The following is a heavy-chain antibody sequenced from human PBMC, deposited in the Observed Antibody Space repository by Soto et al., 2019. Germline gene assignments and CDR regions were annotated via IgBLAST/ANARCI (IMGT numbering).Heavy chain of an antibody. CDR3: ARPRVGDSSGYYYFYRRDAFDI. CDR2: INHSGST. J-gene: IGHJ3*02. D-gene: IGHD3-22*01. Sequence: SETLSLTCAVYGGSFSGYYWSWIRQPPGKGLEWIGEINHSGSTNYNPSLKSRVTISVDTSKNQFSLKLSSVTAADTAVYYCARPRVGDSSGYYYFYRRDAFDIWGQGTMVTVS. V-gene: IGHV4-34*01. CDR1: GGSFSGYY.